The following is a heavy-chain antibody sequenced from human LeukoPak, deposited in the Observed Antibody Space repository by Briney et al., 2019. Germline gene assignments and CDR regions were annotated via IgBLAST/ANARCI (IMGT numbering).Heavy chain of an antibody. CDR1: GYTLTELS. V-gene: IGHV1-24*01. Sequence: ASVKVSCKVSGYTLTELSMHWARQAPGKGLEWMGGFDPEDGETIYAQKFRGRVTMTEDTSTDTAYMELSSLRSEDTAVYYCATDYDILTGYYNDWFDPWGQGTLVTVSS. CDR2: FDPEDGET. D-gene: IGHD3-9*01. CDR3: ATDYDILTGYYNDWFDP. J-gene: IGHJ5*02.